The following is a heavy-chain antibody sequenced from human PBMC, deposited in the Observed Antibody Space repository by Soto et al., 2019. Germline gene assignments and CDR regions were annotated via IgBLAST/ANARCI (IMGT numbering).Heavy chain of an antibody. D-gene: IGHD3-10*01. CDR1: GVSISSSNW. CDR3: ARVYMVRGTIIRYFDY. J-gene: IGHJ4*02. Sequence: SETLSLTCAVSGVSISSSNWWSWVRQPPGKGLEWIGKIYHSGSTNYNPSLKSRVTISVDKSKNQFSLKLSSVTAADTAVYYCARVYMVRGTIIRYFDYWGQGTLVTVSS. CDR2: IYHSGST. V-gene: IGHV4-4*02.